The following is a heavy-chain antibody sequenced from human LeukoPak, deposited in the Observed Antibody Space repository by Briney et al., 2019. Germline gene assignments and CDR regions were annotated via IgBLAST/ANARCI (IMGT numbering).Heavy chain of an antibody. CDR2: IYYSGST. Sequence: PSETLSLTCTVSGGSISSSSYYWGWIRQPPGKGLEWIGSIYYSGSTYYNPSLKSRVTISVDTSKNQFSLKLSSVTAADTAVYYCARVLGGASDYYYYMDVWGKGTTVTISS. CDR1: GGSISSSSYY. CDR3: ARVLGGASDYYYYMDV. D-gene: IGHD3-16*01. J-gene: IGHJ6*03. V-gene: IGHV4-39*07.